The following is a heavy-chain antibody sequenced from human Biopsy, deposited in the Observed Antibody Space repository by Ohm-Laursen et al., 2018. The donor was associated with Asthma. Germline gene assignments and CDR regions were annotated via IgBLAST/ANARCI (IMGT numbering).Heavy chain of an antibody. Sequence: SSVKVSCKASGDSFSNYAISWVRQAPGQGLEWMGGLIPVLGTPDHAQMFEGRVTITADESTSAAYMELSSLSSEDTAVYYCARGYSGSDRIVYYYSGLEVWGQGTTATVSS. CDR1: GDSFSNYA. CDR3: ARGYSGSDRIVYYYSGLEV. J-gene: IGHJ6*02. CDR2: LIPVLGTP. V-gene: IGHV1-69*01. D-gene: IGHD5-12*01.